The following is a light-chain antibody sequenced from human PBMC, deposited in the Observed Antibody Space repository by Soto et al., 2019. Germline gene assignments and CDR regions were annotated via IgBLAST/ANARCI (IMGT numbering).Light chain of an antibody. CDR1: QSSNTW. V-gene: IGKV1-5*01. CDR3: QQYNSYWT. Sequence: DIQMTQSPSTLSASVGDRATITCRASQSSNTWLAWYQQKPGKAPKLLIYGASSLESGVPSRFSGSGSATEFTLTISSLQPDDFATYYCQQYNSYWTFGQGTKVDIK. CDR2: GAS. J-gene: IGKJ1*01.